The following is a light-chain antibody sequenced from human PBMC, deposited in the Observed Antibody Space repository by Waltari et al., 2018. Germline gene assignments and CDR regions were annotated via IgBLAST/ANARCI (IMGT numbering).Light chain of an antibody. CDR2: AAS. CDR3: QQTYNNFRT. V-gene: IGKV1-39*01. Sequence: DIQMTQSPSSLSASVGARVTITCRASQRISSYLNWYQQKPGKAPKLLIYAASSLESGVPSRFSGSGFGTDFTLTINGLQAEDYAAYYCQQTYNNFRTFGQGTKVDVK. CDR1: QRISSY. J-gene: IGKJ1*01.